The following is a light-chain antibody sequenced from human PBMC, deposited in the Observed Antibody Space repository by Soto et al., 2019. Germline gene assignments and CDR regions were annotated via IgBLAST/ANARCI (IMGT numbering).Light chain of an antibody. Sequence: DIVLTQSPGPLSLSPGERVTLSCRSSQIVTSDYLAWYHQAPGQAPRLIIYGAFNRATGISDRFSGSGSGTDFTLTISRLEPEDVALYYCQQYGGSPITLGLGTRLEIK. CDR2: GAF. V-gene: IGKV3-20*01. CDR3: QQYGGSPIT. CDR1: QIVTSDY. J-gene: IGKJ5*01.